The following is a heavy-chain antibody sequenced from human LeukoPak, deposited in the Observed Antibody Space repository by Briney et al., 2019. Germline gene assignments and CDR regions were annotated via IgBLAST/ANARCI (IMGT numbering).Heavy chain of an antibody. J-gene: IGHJ4*02. Sequence: GGSLRLSCAASGFTFSSYSMNWVRQAPGKGLEWVSFISSSSSYIYYADSVKGRFTISRDNSKNTLYLQMNSLRAEDTAVYYCAKDLRYSGSLRAMDYWGQGTLVTVSS. CDR3: AKDLRYSGSLRAMDY. CDR1: GFTFSSYS. CDR2: ISSSSSYI. V-gene: IGHV3-21*04. D-gene: IGHD1-26*01.